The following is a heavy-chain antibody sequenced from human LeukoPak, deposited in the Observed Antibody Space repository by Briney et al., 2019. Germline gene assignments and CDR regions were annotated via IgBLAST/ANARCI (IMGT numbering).Heavy chain of an antibody. J-gene: IGHJ4*02. CDR2: IYPGDSDT. CDR3: ARSYDSSGYQADY. V-gene: IGHV5-51*01. D-gene: IGHD3-22*01. Sequence: GESLKISCKGSGYSFTSYWIGWVRQMPGKGLEWSGIIYPGDSDTRYSPSFQGQVTISADKSISTAYLQWSSLKASDTAMYYCARSYDSSGYQADYWGQGTLVTVSS. CDR1: GYSFTSYW.